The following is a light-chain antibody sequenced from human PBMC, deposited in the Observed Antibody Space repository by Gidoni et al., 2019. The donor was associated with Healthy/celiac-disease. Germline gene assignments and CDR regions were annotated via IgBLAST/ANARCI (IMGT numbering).Light chain of an antibody. V-gene: IGKV1-33*01. Sequence: DIQMTQSPSSLSASVGDRVTITCQASQDISNYFNWYQQKPGKAPKLLIYDASNLETGVPSRFSESGSGTEFTFTISSLQPEDIATYYCQQYDNLPWTFGQGTKVEIK. J-gene: IGKJ1*01. CDR2: DAS. CDR1: QDISNY. CDR3: QQYDNLPWT.